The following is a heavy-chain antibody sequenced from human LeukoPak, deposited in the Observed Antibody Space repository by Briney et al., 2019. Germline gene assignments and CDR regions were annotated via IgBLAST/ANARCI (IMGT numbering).Heavy chain of an antibody. Sequence: GGSLRLSCAASGFTFNSYAMSWVRQAPGKGLEWVSSISSSSSYIYYADSVKGRFTISRDNAKNSLYLQMNSLRAEDTAVYYCARDLYPGFFQHWGQGTLVTVSS. J-gene: IGHJ1*01. CDR1: GFTFNSYA. CDR3: ARDLYPGFFQH. D-gene: IGHD3-10*01. V-gene: IGHV3-21*01. CDR2: ISSSSSYI.